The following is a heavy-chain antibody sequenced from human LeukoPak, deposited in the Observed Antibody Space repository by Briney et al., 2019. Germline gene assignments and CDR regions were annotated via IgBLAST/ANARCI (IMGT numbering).Heavy chain of an antibody. CDR3: VRDENYGIYINFDF. Sequence: HTGGSLRLSCAASGFTFSSYAMHWVRQAPGKGLEYVSAISSNGGSTYYANSVKGRFTISRDNSKNTLYLQMGSLRADDTAVYYCVRDENYGIYINFDFWGQGTVVTVSS. J-gene: IGHJ4*02. CDR2: ISSNGGST. D-gene: IGHD4-17*01. V-gene: IGHV3-64*01. CDR1: GFTFSSYA.